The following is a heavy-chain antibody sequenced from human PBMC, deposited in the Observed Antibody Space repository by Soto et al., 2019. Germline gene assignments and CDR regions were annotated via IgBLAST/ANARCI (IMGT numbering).Heavy chain of an antibody. Sequence: SETLSLTCAVYGVSFSGYYWSLIRQPPGKGLEWIGEINHSGSTNYNPSLKSRVTISVDTSKNQFSLKLSSVTAADTAVYYCASVDTAMGHGMDVWGQGTTVTVSS. CDR2: INHSGST. J-gene: IGHJ6*02. CDR1: GVSFSGYY. CDR3: ASVDTAMGHGMDV. V-gene: IGHV4-34*01. D-gene: IGHD5-18*01.